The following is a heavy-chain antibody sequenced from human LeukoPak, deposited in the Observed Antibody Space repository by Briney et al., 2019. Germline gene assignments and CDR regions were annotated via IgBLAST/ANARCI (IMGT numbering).Heavy chain of an antibody. CDR1: GGSISSSSYY. CDR2: IYYSGST. V-gene: IGHV4-39*07. Sequence: SETLSLTCTVSGGSISSSSYYWGWIRQTPGKGLEWIGSIYYSGSTFYSPSLKSRVTISVDTSKNQFSLKLSSVTAADTAVYYCASSYYYYYMDVWGKGTTVTISS. J-gene: IGHJ6*03. CDR3: ASSYYYYYMDV.